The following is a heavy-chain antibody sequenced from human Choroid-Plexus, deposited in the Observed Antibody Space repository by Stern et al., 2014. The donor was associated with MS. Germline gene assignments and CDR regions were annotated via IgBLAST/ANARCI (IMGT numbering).Heavy chain of an antibody. J-gene: IGHJ5*02. V-gene: IGHV3-30*18. Sequence: VQLVESGGGVVQPGRPLRLSCVASGFTFGSCAMHWVRQAPGQGLEWVGGVSHDGSYKYYAYSVKGRFTISRDNSQNTLYMQMSSLRPEDTAVYYCAKDRQYLTYFFDHWGQGSLVTVSS. D-gene: IGHD2/OR15-2a*01. CDR3: AKDRQYLTYFFDH. CDR1: GFTFGSCA. CDR2: VSHDGSYK.